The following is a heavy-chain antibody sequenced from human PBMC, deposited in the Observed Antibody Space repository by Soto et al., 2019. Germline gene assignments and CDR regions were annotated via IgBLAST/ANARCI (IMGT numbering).Heavy chain of an antibody. J-gene: IGHJ4*02. Sequence: LRLSCAASGFTFSTYAMHWVRQAPGKGLEWVAVIWYDGSSKYYADSVKGRFTISRDNSKNTLYLQLNSLRAEDTAVYSCAKKVNSGSGSQYFDYWGQGTLVTVSS. CDR1: GFTFSTYA. V-gene: IGHV3-30-3*02. CDR3: AKKVNSGSGSQYFDY. D-gene: IGHD3-10*01. CDR2: IWYDGSSK.